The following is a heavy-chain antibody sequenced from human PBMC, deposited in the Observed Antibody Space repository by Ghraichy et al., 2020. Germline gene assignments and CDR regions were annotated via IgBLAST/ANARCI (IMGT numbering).Heavy chain of an antibody. Sequence: GGSLRLSCAASGFIFSNYWMTWVRQAPGKGLEWVANIKEDGSEKYYADSVKGRFTISRDNDKNSQYLQMNSLRAEDTAIYYCARGYNGEDYWGRGTLVTVSS. CDR2: IKEDGSEK. D-gene: IGHD3-10*01. CDR1: GFIFSNYW. J-gene: IGHJ4*02. CDR3: ARGYNGEDY. V-gene: IGHV3-7*01.